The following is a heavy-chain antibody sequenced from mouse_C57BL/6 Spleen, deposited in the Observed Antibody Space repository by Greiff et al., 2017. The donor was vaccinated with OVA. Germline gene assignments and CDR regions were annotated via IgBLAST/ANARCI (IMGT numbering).Heavy chain of an antibody. V-gene: IGHV2-2*01. D-gene: IGHD2-14*01. CDR3: ARNRVRQGFYYAMDY. J-gene: IGHJ4*01. Sequence: VQRVESGPGLVQPSQSLSITCTVSGFSLTSYGVHWVRQSPGKGLEWLGVIWSGGSTDYNAAFISRLSISKDNSKSQVFFKMNSLQADDTAIYYCARNRVRQGFYYAMDYWGQGTSVTVSS. CDR2: IWSGGST. CDR1: GFSLTSYG.